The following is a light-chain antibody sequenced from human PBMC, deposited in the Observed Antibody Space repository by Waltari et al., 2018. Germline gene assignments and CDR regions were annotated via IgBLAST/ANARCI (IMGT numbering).Light chain of an antibody. CDR1: QSLVHSDGNTY. Sequence: DLVMTQSPLSLPLTPGQPASISCRSSQSLVHSDGNTYLSWYQEKPGQPARLRIYKVSTRDSGVPDRFSGSGAGKDFTLKISRVEAEDVGLYYGGQGTHGPYSFGQGTKVEIK. J-gene: IGKJ2*03. V-gene: IGKV2-30*02. CDR2: KVS. CDR3: GQGTHGPYS.